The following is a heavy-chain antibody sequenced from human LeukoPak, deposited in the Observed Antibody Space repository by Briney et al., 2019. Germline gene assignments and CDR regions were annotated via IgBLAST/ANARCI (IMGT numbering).Heavy chain of an antibody. J-gene: IGHJ4*02. CDR2: IYYSGST. D-gene: IGHD1-26*01. CDR1: GGSISSYY. V-gene: IGHV4-59*12. Sequence: SETLSLTCTVSGGSISSYYWSWIRQPPGKGLEWIGYIYYSGSTNYNPSLKSRVTISVDTSKNQFSLKLSSVTAADTAVYYCARTHSATGHYDYWGQGTLVTVSS. CDR3: ARTHSATGHYDY.